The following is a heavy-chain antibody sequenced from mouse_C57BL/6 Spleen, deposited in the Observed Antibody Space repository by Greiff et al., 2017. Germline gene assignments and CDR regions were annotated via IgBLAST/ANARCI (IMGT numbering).Heavy chain of an antibody. CDR1: GYTFTSYW. J-gene: IGHJ1*03. D-gene: IGHD1-1*01. V-gene: IGHV1-64*01. CDR2: IHPNSGST. Sequence: VQLQQSGAELVKPGASVKLSCKASGYTFTSYWMHWVKQRPGQGLEWIGIIHPNSGSTNYNEKFKSKATLTVDKSSSTAYMQLSSLTSEDSAVYYCARDTVKYFDVWGTGTTVTVSS. CDR3: ARDTVKYFDV.